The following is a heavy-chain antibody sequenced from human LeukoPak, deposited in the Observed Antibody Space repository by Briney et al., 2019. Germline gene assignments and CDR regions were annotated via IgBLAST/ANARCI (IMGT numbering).Heavy chain of an antibody. D-gene: IGHD6-25*01. V-gene: IGHV3-23*01. CDR1: GFTCSSYA. J-gene: IGHJ4*02. Sequence: GGYLRLSCAASGFTCSSYAMSWVRQAPGKGLEWVSAISGSGGSTYYADSVKGRFTIPRDNSKNTLYLQMNSLRVEDTAVYYCGRDLIGTAASWDSWGQGTLVTVSS. CDR3: GRDLIGTAASWDS. CDR2: ISGSGGST.